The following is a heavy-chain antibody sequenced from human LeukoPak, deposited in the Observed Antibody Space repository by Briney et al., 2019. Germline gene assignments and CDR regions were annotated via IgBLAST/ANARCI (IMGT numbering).Heavy chain of an antibody. CDR2: IKQDGSEK. J-gene: IGHJ3*02. D-gene: IGHD6-6*01. CDR1: GFTFNSYW. V-gene: IGHV3-7*01. CDR3: AREAIAARHAFDI. Sequence: PGGCLRLSCAASGFTFNSYWMSWVRQAPGKGLEWVANIKQDGSEKYYVDSVKGRFTVSRDNAKNSLYLQMNSLRAEDTAVYYCAREAIAARHAFDIWGQGTMVTVSS.